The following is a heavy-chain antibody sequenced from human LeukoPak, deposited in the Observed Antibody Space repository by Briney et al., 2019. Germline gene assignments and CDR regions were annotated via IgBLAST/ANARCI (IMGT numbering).Heavy chain of an antibody. D-gene: IGHD4-11*01. Sequence: SETLSLTCTVSGGSISSHYWSRIRQPPGKGLEWIGYIYYSGSTNYNPSLKSRVTISVDTSKNQFSLKLSSVTAADTAVYYCARGYSNQYYYYYYMDVWGKGTTVTVSS. CDR2: IYYSGST. V-gene: IGHV4-59*11. J-gene: IGHJ6*03. CDR1: GGSISSHY. CDR3: ARGYSNQYYYYYYMDV.